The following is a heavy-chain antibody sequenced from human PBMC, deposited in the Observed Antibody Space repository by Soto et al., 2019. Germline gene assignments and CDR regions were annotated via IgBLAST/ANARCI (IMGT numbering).Heavy chain of an antibody. D-gene: IGHD3-10*01. Sequence: GGNLRLSCAASGFTFSSNDIYWVRQAPGKGLEWVSSISATSTYIFYADSVKGRFTISTDNVSNSVSLQMNRLRAADTALSYCSFVHSGTRSIHFHFWCHKTLLTRFS. J-gene: IGHJ4*03. CDR3: SFVHSGTRSIHFHF. CDR1: GFTFSSND. V-gene: IGHV3-21*01. CDR2: ISATSTYI.